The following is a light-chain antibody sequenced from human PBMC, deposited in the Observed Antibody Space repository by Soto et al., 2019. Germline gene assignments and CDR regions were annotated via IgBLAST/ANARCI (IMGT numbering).Light chain of an antibody. Sequence: DIQMTQSPSTLSASVGDRVTITCRASQSVNGWLAWYQQKPGKAPKLLIYAASNLESGVPSRFSGSGSGTEFTLTISSLQPDDSATYYCQRYNSNPWTFGQGTKVXVK. V-gene: IGKV1-5*01. CDR2: AAS. CDR1: QSVNGW. J-gene: IGKJ1*01. CDR3: QRYNSNPWT.